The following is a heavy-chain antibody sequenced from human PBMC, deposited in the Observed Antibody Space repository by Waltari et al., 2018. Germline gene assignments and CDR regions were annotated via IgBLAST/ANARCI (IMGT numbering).Heavy chain of an antibody. V-gene: IGHV1-69-2*01. CDR2: VDDEDGET. J-gene: IGHJ4*02. CDR3: ASRRGNADDY. D-gene: IGHD3-10*01. CDR1: TYTFTAYY. Sequence: PLVQSAAELAQPGATVTLSCKPSTYTFTAYYMHWVQQAPGKGLEWMGRVDDEDGETRQAGKCQGRGTTTADKSKDTGDMELGSRRPEETAVYDGASRRGNADDYWGQGTLVTGSA.